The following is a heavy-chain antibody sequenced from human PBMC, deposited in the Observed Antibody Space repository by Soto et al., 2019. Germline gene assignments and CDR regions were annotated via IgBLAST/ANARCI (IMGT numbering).Heavy chain of an antibody. Sequence: GESLKISCEGSGYSFPSYWIAWVRQMPGKGLEWMGLIYPDDSDTTYSPSFHGQVTISADKSISTAYLQWSSLKASDSAMYYCATTFLAYCGGDCYSPFYYGMDVWGQGTTVTVSS. CDR2: IYPDDSDT. CDR1: GYSFPSYW. J-gene: IGHJ6*02. D-gene: IGHD2-21*02. V-gene: IGHV5-51*01. CDR3: ATTFLAYCGGDCYSPFYYGMDV.